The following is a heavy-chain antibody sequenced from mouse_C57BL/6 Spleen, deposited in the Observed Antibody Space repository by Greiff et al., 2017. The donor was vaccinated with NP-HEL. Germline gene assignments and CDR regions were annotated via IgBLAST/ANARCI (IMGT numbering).Heavy chain of an antibody. D-gene: IGHD1-1*01. J-gene: IGHJ4*01. CDR3: ARWDYGSSHGAMDY. CDR1: GYTFTSYW. V-gene: IGHV1-52*01. CDR2: IDPSDSET. Sequence: QLQQPGAELVRPGSSVKLSCKASGYTFTSYWMHWVKQRPIQGLEWIGNIDPSDSETHYNQKFKDKATLTVDKSSSTAYMQLSSLTSEDSAVYYCARWDYGSSHGAMDYWGQGTSVTVSS.